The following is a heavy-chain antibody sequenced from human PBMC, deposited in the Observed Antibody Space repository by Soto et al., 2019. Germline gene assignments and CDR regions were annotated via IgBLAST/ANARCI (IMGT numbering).Heavy chain of an antibody. CDR3: VRRAVTSTTSWGYLDI. CDR2: ISGSGDST. Sequence: EVQLLESGGGLVQPGGSLRLSCAASGFRFTNYVMNWVRQTPGKGLEWVSIISGSGDSTYYTDSVKGRFTISRDNSKSTLFLQMNSLRADDSDVEYGVRRAVTSTTSWGYLDIGGQWTMVTVSS. J-gene: IGHJ3*02. CDR1: GFRFTNYV. D-gene: IGHD2-2*01. V-gene: IGHV3-23*01.